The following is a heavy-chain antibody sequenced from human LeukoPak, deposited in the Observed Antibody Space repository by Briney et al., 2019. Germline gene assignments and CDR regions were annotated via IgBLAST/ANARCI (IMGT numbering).Heavy chain of an antibody. Sequence: ASVKVSCKASGYTFTNYGISWVRQAPGQGLEWMGWISTYNGNTNYVQKLQGRVTMATDTSTSTAYMELRSLRSDDTAVYYCARDIKRSRARWENLGFDPWGQGTLVTVSS. CDR3: ARDIKRSRARWENLGFDP. J-gene: IGHJ5*02. CDR2: ISTYNGNT. CDR1: GYTFTNYG. V-gene: IGHV1-18*01. D-gene: IGHD1-26*01.